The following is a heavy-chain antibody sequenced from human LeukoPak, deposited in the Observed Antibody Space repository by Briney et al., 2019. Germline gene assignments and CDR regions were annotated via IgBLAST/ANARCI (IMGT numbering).Heavy chain of an antibody. J-gene: IGHJ4*02. CDR3: ARDGDGRINFDY. CDR1: GYTLTELS. Sequence: ASVKVSCKVSGYTLTELSMHWVRQAPGQGLEWMGWINPNSGGTNYAQKFQGRVTMTRDTSISTDYMELRRLTSDDTAVYYCARDGDGRINFDYWGQGTLVTVSS. CDR2: INPNSGGT. V-gene: IGHV1-2*02. D-gene: IGHD2-21*01.